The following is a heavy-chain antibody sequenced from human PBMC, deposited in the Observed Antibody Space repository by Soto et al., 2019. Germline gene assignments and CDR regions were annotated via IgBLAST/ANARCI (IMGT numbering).Heavy chain of an antibody. V-gene: IGHV5-10-1*01. J-gene: IGHJ3*02. D-gene: IGHD3-10*01. Sequence: PGECRKISWKGSAYSFTSYWISWVRQMPGKGLEWMGRIDPSDSYTNYSPSFQGSVTISADKSISTAYLQWSRLMASVTAMSYCALAVGSDAFDILGQGTMVTVSS. CDR3: ALAVGSDAFDI. CDR2: IDPSDSYT. CDR1: AYSFTSYW.